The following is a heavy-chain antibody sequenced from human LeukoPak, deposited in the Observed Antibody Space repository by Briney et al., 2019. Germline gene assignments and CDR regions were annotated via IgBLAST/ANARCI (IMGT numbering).Heavy chain of an antibody. Sequence: SETPSLTCTVSGGSISSGDYYWSWIRQPPGKGLEWIGYIYYSGSTYYNPSLKSRVTISVDTSKNQFSLKLSSVTAADTAVYYCARESDSSGYYCLDYWGQGTLVTVSS. J-gene: IGHJ4*02. CDR1: GGSISSGDYY. CDR3: ARESDSSGYYCLDY. D-gene: IGHD3-22*01. CDR2: IYYSGST. V-gene: IGHV4-30-4*01.